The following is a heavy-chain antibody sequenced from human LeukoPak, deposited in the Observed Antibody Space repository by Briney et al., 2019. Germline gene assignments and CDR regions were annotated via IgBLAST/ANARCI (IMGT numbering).Heavy chain of an antibody. J-gene: IGHJ3*02. V-gene: IGHV4-59*12. CDR1: GGSITNYY. CDR2: IYYNGNT. Sequence: SETLSLTCAVSGGSITNYYWSWIRQSPGKGLEWIGFIYYNGNTNYNPSLKSRVTISVDTSKNQFSLKLSSVTAADTAVYYCARVAYYYDSSWAFDIWGQGTMVTVSS. CDR3: ARVAYYYDSSWAFDI. D-gene: IGHD3-22*01.